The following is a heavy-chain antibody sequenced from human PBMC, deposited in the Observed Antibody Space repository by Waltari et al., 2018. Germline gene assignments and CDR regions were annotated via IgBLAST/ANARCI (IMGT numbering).Heavy chain of an antibody. CDR2: ISAYNGNT. J-gene: IGHJ4*02. CDR1: GYTFTSYG. CDR3: ARDSHYYESTRSFSLGY. Sequence: QVQLVQSGAEVKKPGASVKVSCKASGYTFTSYGISWVRQAPGQGLEWMGWISAYNGNTNYAQKLQGRVTMTTETSTSTAYMELRSLRSDDTAVYYCARDSHYYESTRSFSLGYWGQGTLVTVSS. V-gene: IGHV1-18*01. D-gene: IGHD3-22*01.